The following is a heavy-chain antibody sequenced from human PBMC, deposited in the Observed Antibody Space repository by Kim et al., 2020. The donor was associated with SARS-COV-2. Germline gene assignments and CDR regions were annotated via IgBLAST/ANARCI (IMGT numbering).Heavy chain of an antibody. CDR1: GGSISSSSYY. CDR3: ARLIIAARMMDV. J-gene: IGHJ6*02. D-gene: IGHD6-6*01. CDR2: IYYSGST. Sequence: SETLSLTCTVSGGSISSSSYYWGWIRQPPGKGLEWIGSIYYSGSTYYNPSLKSRVTISVDTSKNQFSLKLSSVTAADTAVYYCARLIIAARMMDVWGQGTTVTVSS. V-gene: IGHV4-39*01.